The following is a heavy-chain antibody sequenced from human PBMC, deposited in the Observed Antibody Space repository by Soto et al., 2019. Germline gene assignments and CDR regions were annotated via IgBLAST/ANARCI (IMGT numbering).Heavy chain of an antibody. J-gene: IGHJ4*02. Sequence: ASVKVSCKASGYTFTSYAMHWVRQAPGQRLEWMGWINAGNVNTKYSQKFQGRVTITRDTSASTAYMELSSLRSEDTAVYYCARGISSYYDFWSGSQPLDYWGQGTLVTVSS. D-gene: IGHD3-3*01. V-gene: IGHV1-3*01. CDR1: GYTFTSYA. CDR3: ARGISSYYDFWSGSQPLDY. CDR2: INAGNVNT.